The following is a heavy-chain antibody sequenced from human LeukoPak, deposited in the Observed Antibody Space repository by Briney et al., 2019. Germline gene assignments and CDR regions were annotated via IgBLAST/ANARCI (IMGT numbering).Heavy chain of an antibody. CDR1: GGSISSSSYY. Sequence: SETLSLTCTVSGGSISSSSYYWAWIRQPPGKGLEWIGSIYYSGITYYNPSLKSRVTISADTSKNQFSLKLSSMTAADTAVYYCTRGEDIAAAGLDYWGPGTLVTVSS. CDR3: TRGEDIAAAGLDY. J-gene: IGHJ4*02. V-gene: IGHV4-39*01. D-gene: IGHD6-13*01. CDR2: IYYSGIT.